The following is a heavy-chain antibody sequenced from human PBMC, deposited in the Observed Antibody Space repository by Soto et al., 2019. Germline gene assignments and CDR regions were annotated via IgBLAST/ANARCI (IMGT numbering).Heavy chain of an antibody. CDR3: ARDYSNYLSYFRENSLIH. CDR2: ISAYNGNT. V-gene: IGHV1-18*01. D-gene: IGHD4-4*01. CDR1: GYTFTSYG. Sequence: ASVKVSCKASGYTFTSYGISWVRQAPGQGLEWMGWISAYNGNTNYAQKLQGRVTMTTDTSTSTAYMELRSLRSDDTAVYYCARDYSNYLSYFRENSLIHWGQGTLVTVSS. J-gene: IGHJ4*02.